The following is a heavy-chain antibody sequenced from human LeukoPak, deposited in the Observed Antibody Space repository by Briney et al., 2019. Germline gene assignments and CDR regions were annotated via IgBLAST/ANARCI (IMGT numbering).Heavy chain of an antibody. D-gene: IGHD5-12*01. V-gene: IGHV4-30-2*01. Sequence: PSQTLSLTCAVSGGSISSGGSSWSWIRQPPGKGLEWIGYIHQSGNTYYNPSLDSRVTISVDRSKSQFSLRLSSVTAADTAVYYCARRGGYDSFDNWGQGTLVTVSS. CDR1: GGSISSGGSS. CDR3: ARRGGYDSFDN. J-gene: IGHJ4*02. CDR2: IHQSGNT.